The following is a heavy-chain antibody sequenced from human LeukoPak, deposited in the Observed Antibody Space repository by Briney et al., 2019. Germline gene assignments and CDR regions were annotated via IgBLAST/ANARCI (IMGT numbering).Heavy chain of an antibody. Sequence: SGGSLRLSCAASGFTFSNYWMHWVRQAPGKGLVWVSRINGDGSSTSYADSVKGRSTISRDNAKNTLYLQMDSLRAEDTAVYYCARDPYGSGRYWGQGTRVTVSS. CDR2: INGDGSST. CDR1: GFTFSNYW. CDR3: ARDPYGSGRY. J-gene: IGHJ4*02. D-gene: IGHD3-10*01. V-gene: IGHV3-74*01.